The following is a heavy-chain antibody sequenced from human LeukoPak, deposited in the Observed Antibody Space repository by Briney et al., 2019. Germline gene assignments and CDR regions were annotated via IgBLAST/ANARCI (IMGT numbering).Heavy chain of an antibody. CDR2: IWYDGSNK. Sequence: GGSLRLSCAASGFTFSSYGMHWVRQAPGKGLEWVAVIWYDGSNKYYADSVKGRFTISRDNSKNTLYLQMNSLRAEDTAVYYCGKDFGGCNYYDSSGYTFDDWGQGCLVSASS. D-gene: IGHD3-22*01. J-gene: IGHJ4*02. CDR1: GFTFSSYG. CDR3: GKDFGGCNYYDSSGYTFDD. V-gene: IGHV3-33*06.